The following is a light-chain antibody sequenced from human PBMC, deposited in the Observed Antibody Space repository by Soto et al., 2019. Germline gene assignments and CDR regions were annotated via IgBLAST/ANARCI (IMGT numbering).Light chain of an antibody. CDR1: SSDVGRYNL. CDR3: CSYAGSSTGVV. Sequence: SALTQPASVSGSPGQSITISCTGTSSDVGRYNLVSWYQQHPGKAPKLMIYEGSKRPSGVSNRFSGSKSGNTASLTISGLQAEDEADYYCCSYAGSSTGVVFGGGTKLTVL. V-gene: IGLV2-23*01. CDR2: EGS. J-gene: IGLJ2*01.